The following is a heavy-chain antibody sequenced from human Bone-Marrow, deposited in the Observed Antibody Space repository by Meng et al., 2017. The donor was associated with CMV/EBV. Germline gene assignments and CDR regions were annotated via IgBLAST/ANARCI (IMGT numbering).Heavy chain of an antibody. Sequence: TYSNEAVRWARQAAGKGLEWVALIWYDGSNDNYADSVKGQFTISRENSENILYLQMNSRTAEDTAIYDCAKEGEYCTSTKCRQAWLDPWGQGTLVTVSS. CDR2: IWYDGSND. CDR1: TYSNEA. CDR3: AKEGEYCTSTKCRQAWLDP. J-gene: IGHJ5*02. D-gene: IGHD3-16*01. V-gene: IGHV3-33*06.